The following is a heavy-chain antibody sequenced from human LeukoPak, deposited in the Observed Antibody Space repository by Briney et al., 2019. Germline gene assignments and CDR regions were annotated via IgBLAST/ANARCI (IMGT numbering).Heavy chain of an antibody. Sequence: ASVKASCKVSGYTLTELSMHWVRQAPGKGLEWMGGFDPEDGETIYAQKFQGRVTMTEDTSTDTAYMELSSLRSEDTAVYYCATDLRQYSYCSGGSCYPNEIDYWGQGTLVTVSS. D-gene: IGHD2-15*01. CDR1: GYTLTELS. V-gene: IGHV1-24*01. CDR2: FDPEDGET. CDR3: ATDLRQYSYCSGGSCYPNEIDY. J-gene: IGHJ4*02.